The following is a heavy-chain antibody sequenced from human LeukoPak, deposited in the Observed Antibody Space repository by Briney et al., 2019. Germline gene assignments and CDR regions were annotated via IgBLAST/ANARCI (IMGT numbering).Heavy chain of an antibody. Sequence: SETLSLTCTVSGGSISSSSYYWGWIRQPPGKGLEWIGSIYYSGSTYYNPSLKSRVTISVDTSKNQFSLKLSSVTAADTAVYYCARAGDCSGGSCFWDYYYYYYMDVWGKGTTVTVSS. CDR2: IYYSGST. V-gene: IGHV4-39*07. J-gene: IGHJ6*03. CDR3: ARAGDCSGGSCFWDYYYYYYMDV. D-gene: IGHD2-15*01. CDR1: GGSISSSSYY.